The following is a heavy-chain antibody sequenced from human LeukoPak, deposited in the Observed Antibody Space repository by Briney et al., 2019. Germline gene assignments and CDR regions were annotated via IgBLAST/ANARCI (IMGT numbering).Heavy chain of an antibody. D-gene: IGHD6-19*01. Sequence: PGGSLRLSCAASGFTFDDYAMHWVRQAPGKGLEWVSGISWNSGSIAYADSVKGRFTISRDNAKNSLYLQMSSLRAEDTALYYCAKDSLFLSDWYNAVFDYWGQGTLVTVSS. CDR3: AKDSLFLSDWYNAVFDY. J-gene: IGHJ4*02. CDR1: GFTFDDYA. V-gene: IGHV3-9*01. CDR2: ISWNSGSI.